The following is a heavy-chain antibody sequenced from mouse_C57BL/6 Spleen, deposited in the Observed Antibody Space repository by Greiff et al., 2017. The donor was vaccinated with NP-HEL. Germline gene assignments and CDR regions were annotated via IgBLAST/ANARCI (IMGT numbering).Heavy chain of an antibody. J-gene: IGHJ3*01. CDR2: IRSKSNNYAT. CDR1: GFSFNTYA. V-gene: IGHV10-1*01. CDR3: VRQNPYSFAY. Sequence: EVQLVESGGGLVQPKGSLKLSCAASGFSFNTYAMNWVRQAPGKGLEWVARIRSKSNNYATYYADSVKDRFTISRDDSESMLYLQMNNLKTEDTAMYYCVRQNPYSFAYWGQGTLVTVSA. D-gene: IGHD1-1*01.